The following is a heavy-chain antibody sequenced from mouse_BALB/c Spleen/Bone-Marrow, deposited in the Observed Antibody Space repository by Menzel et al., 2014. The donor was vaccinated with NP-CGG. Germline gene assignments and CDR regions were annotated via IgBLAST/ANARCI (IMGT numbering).Heavy chain of an antibody. Sequence: EVQLQQSGPGLVKPSQSLSLTCTVTGYSITSDYAWNWIRQFPGNKLVWMGYISYSGSTSYNPSLKSRISITRDTSKNQFFLQLNSVTTEDTATYYCARGYDGGDFDYWGQGTTLTVSS. D-gene: IGHD2-14*01. CDR1: GYSITSDYA. J-gene: IGHJ2*01. CDR3: ARGYDGGDFDY. V-gene: IGHV3-2*02. CDR2: ISYSGST.